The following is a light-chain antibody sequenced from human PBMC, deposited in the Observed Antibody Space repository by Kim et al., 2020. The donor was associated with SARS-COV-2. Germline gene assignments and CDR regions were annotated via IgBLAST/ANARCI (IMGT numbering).Light chain of an antibody. V-gene: IGLV1-44*01. CDR2: TNY. CDR3: AAWDDSLNGVV. CDR1: NSNIGSNT. J-gene: IGLJ2*01. Sequence: QSVLAQPPSVSGTPGQRVTLSCSGSNSNIGSNTVSWYQRLPGTAPTLLIYTNYQRRSGVSDRFSGSKSGTPASLAISGLQSGDEADYYCAAWDDSLNGVVFGGGTQLTVL.